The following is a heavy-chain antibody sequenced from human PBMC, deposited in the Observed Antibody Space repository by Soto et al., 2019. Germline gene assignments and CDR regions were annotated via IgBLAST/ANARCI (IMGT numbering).Heavy chain of an antibody. V-gene: IGHV1-18*01. Sequence: ASVKVSCKASRDSFTRYGISWLRQAPGQGLEWMGWISAYNSNTGYSRKFQDRVTMTTDTSTSTVYMELSGLRSDDTAVYYCARPFAGYSSGWYFDYWG. J-gene: IGHJ4*01. CDR3: ARPFAGYSSGWYFDY. D-gene: IGHD6-19*01. CDR2: ISAYNSNT. CDR1: RDSFTRYG.